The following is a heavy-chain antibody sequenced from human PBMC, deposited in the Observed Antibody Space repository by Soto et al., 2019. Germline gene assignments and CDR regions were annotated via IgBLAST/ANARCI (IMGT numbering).Heavy chain of an antibody. CDR2: INPSGGST. CDR3: ARDIVLVPAAIHYYHSYGMDV. J-gene: IGHJ6*02. Sequence: ASVKVSCKASGYTFTSYYMHWVRQAPGQGLEWMGIINPSGGSTSYAQKFQGRVTMTRDTSTSTVYMELSSLRSEDTAVYYCARDIVLVPAAIHYYHSYGMDVWGQGTTVTVS. V-gene: IGHV1-46*01. D-gene: IGHD2-2*01. CDR1: GYTFTSYY.